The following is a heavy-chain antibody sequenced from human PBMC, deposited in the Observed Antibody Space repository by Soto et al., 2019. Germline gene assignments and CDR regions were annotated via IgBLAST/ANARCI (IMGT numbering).Heavy chain of an antibody. J-gene: IGHJ4*02. V-gene: IGHV1-18*04. CDR2: ISPNSGRA. CDR3: VRHYYEFLSDLPDFDY. D-gene: IGHD3-3*01. Sequence: QIQLVQSGAEVKTPGASVRVSCKTSGYTFITYDISWVRQAPGQGLEWVGLISPNSGRANYAQKLQGRITMTTDTSTRTAYMELRSLRSDDPAVYYCVRHYYEFLSDLPDFDYWGQGTLVTVSS. CDR1: GYTFITYD.